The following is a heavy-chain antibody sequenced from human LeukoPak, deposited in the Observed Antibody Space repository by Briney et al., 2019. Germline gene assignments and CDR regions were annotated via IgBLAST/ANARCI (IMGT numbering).Heavy chain of an antibody. D-gene: IGHD3-10*01. Sequence: SETLSLTCTVAGGSMSSSNYYWGCIRQPPRKGLEWIGSIYYSGSTHYNPSLKSRVTISVDTSTKQFFLKLSSVTAADTAVYYCARNVSMVRGVTRLNWFDPWGEGTLVTVSS. V-gene: IGHV4-39*01. J-gene: IGHJ5*02. CDR3: ARNVSMVRGVTRLNWFDP. CDR1: GGSMSSSNYY. CDR2: IYYSGST.